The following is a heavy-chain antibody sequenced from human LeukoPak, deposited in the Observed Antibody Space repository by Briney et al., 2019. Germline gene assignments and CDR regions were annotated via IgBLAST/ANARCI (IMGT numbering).Heavy chain of an antibody. CDR2: ISGSGGST. CDR3: AKDRWGIWFGVSGFDY. J-gene: IGHJ4*02. CDR1: GFTFSSYG. D-gene: IGHD3-10*01. Sequence: GGSLRLSCAASGFTFSSYGMSWVRQAPGKGLEWVSAISGSGGSTYYADSVKGRFTISRDNSKNTLYLQMNSLRAEDTAVYYCAKDRWGIWFGVSGFDYWGQGTLVTVSS. V-gene: IGHV3-23*01.